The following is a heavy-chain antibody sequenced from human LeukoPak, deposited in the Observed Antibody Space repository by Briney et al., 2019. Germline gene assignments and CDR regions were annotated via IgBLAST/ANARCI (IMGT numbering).Heavy chain of an antibody. D-gene: IGHD2-2*01. J-gene: IGHJ6*03. V-gene: IGHV1-69*05. CDR1: GGTFSSYA. CDR2: IIPIFGTA. Sequence: SVKVSCKASGGTFSSYAISWVRQAPGQGLEWMGGIIPIFGTANYAQKFQGRVTITTDESTSTAYMELSSLRSEDTAVYYCARGYCSSTSCPYYYYMDVWGKGTTVTVPS. CDR3: ARGYCSSTSCPYYYYMDV.